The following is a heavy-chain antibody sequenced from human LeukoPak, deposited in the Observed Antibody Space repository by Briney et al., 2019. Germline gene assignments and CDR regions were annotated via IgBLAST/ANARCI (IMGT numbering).Heavy chain of an antibody. V-gene: IGHV4-39*07. CDR2: IYYSGST. Sequence: PSETLSLTCTVSGGSISSSSYYWGWIRQPPGKGLEWIGSIYYSGSTYYNPSLKSRATISVDTSKNQFSLKLSSVTAADTAVYYCARGEYCSSTSCYLIPHDYWGQGTLVTVSS. D-gene: IGHD2-2*01. CDR3: ARGEYCSSTSCYLIPHDY. CDR1: GGSISSSSYY. J-gene: IGHJ4*02.